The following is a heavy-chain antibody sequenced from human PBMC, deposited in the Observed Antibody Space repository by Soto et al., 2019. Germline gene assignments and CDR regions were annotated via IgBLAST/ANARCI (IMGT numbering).Heavy chain of an antibody. CDR2: INPNSGGT. CDR1: GYTFTGYY. D-gene: IGHD3-3*01. CDR3: ARGITIFGVVKYYFDY. Sequence: QVQLVQSGAEVKKPGASVKVSCKASGYTFTGYYMHWVRQAPGQGLEWMGWINPNSGGTNYAQKFHGWVTMTRDTSISTAYMELSRLRSDDTAVYYCARGITIFGVVKYYFDYWGQGTLVTVSS. V-gene: IGHV1-2*04. J-gene: IGHJ4*02.